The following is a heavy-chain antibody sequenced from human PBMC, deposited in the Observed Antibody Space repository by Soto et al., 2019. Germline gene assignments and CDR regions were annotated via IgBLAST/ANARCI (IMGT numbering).Heavy chain of an antibody. Sequence: SETLSLTCTVSGGSVSSGSYYWSWIRQPPGKGLEWIGYIYYSGSTNYNPSLKSRVTISVDTSKNQFSLKLSSVTAADTAVYYCARGPNYLLHDYWGQGTLVTVSS. CDR1: GGSVSSGSYY. V-gene: IGHV4-61*01. CDR3: ARGPNYLLHDY. CDR2: IYYSGST. D-gene: IGHD3-22*01. J-gene: IGHJ4*02.